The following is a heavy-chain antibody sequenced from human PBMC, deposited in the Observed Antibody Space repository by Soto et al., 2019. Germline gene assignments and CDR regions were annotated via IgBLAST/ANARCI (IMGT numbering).Heavy chain of an antibody. V-gene: IGHV3-21*01. CDR1: GFTFSSYS. CDR3: ARDQAIAEAGSVYNWFDP. D-gene: IGHD6-13*01. J-gene: IGHJ5*02. Sequence: PGGSLRLSCAASGFTFSSYSMNWVRQAPGKGLEWVSSISSSSSYIYYADSVKGRFTISRDNAKNSLYLQMNSLRAEDTAVYYCARDQAIAEAGSVYNWFDPWGQGTLVTVSS. CDR2: ISSSSSYI.